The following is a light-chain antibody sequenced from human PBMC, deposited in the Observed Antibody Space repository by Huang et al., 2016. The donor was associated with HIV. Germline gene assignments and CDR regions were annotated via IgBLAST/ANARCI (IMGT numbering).Light chain of an antibody. CDR2: GAS. CDR3: QQYGNSASYT. J-gene: IGKJ2*01. CDR1: QAVSSDY. Sequence: EVVLTQSPGTLSLSPGEGATLSCRASQAVSSDYFALYQHKPGQAPRLLIYGASSRAAGIPDRFSGSGSGTDFTLTISRVEPEDFAVYYCQQYGNSASYTFGQGTKLEIK. V-gene: IGKV3-20*01.